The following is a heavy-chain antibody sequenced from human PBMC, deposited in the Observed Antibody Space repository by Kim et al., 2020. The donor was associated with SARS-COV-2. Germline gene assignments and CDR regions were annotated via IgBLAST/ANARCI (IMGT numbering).Heavy chain of an antibody. D-gene: IGHD2-2*01. CDR3: ARARRGVPAPSNWFDP. J-gene: IGHJ5*02. Sequence: ASVKVSCKASGYTFTGYYMHWVRQAPGQGLEWMGWINPNSGGTNYAQKFQGRVTMTRDTSISTSYMELSRLRSDDTAVYYCARARRGVPAPSNWFDPWGQGTLVTVSS. CDR2: INPNSGGT. V-gene: IGHV1-2*02. CDR1: GYTFTGYY.